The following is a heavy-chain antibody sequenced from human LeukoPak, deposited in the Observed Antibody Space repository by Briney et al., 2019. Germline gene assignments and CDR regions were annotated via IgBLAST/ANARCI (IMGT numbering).Heavy chain of an antibody. V-gene: IGHV4-38-2*01. CDR1: GYRISSGYY. J-gene: IGHJ5*02. Sequence: KPSETLSLTCAVSGYRISSGYYWGWVRQPPGNGLEWIGTIYHSGSTYYNPSLKSRVTLSVDTSKNQFSLKLTSVTASDTAVYYCARHPRGTNWFDPWGQGTLVTVSS. CDR2: IYHSGST. CDR3: ARHPRGTNWFDP.